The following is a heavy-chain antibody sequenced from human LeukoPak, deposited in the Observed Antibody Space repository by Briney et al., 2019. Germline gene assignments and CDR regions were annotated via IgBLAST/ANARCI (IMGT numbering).Heavy chain of an antibody. CDR2: IRTKSEGEPT. CDR1: GFTFSDAW. CDR3: TADLSDSSAWSFDY. V-gene: IGHV3-15*01. D-gene: IGHD3-22*01. J-gene: IGHJ4*02. Sequence: GGSLRLSCAASGFTFSDAWLSWVRQAPGKGLEWIGRIRTKSEGEPTDYPGPVKGRFTISRDHSKNTLYLQMNNLRTEDTAVYYCTADLSDSSAWSFDYWGQGTLVTVSS.